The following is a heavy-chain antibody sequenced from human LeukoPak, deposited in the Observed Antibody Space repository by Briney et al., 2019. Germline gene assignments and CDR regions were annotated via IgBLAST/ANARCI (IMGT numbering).Heavy chain of an antibody. CDR2: INHSGST. J-gene: IGHJ6*03. D-gene: IGHD1-26*01. CDR3: ARTGAGYYYYYMDV. CDR1: GGSFSGYY. V-gene: IGHV4-34*01. Sequence: PSETLSLTCAVYGGSFSGYYWSWIRQPPGKGLEWIGEINHSGSTYSNPSLRGRVTISVDTSKNQFSLKLSSVTAADTAVYYCARTGAGYYYYYMDVWGKGTTVTVSS.